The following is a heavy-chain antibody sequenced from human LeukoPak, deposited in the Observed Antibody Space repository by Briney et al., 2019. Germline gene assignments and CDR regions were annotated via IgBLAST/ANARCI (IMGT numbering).Heavy chain of an antibody. CDR2: IIPIFGTA. Sequence: ASVKVSCKASGYTFTSYAISWVRQAPGQELEWIGGIIPIFGTANYAQKFQGRVTITTDESTSTAYMELSSLGSEDTAVYYCAREGGSGSYNFDYWGQGTLVTVSS. CDR3: AREGGSGSYNFDY. CDR1: GYTFTSYA. D-gene: IGHD3-10*01. V-gene: IGHV1-69*05. J-gene: IGHJ4*02.